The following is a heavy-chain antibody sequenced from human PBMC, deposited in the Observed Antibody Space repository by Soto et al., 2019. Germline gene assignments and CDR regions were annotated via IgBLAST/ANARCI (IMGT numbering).Heavy chain of an antibody. Sequence: DVRLVESGGGLVRPGGSLRLSCAASGFIINSKYMSWVRQAPGKGLEWVTVIYTGGTTYYADSVKGRFTVSRDTSNNMLYLQMKSLRADDTGIYYCARELRLVGFGEFDLWGRGTLVTVSS. J-gene: IGHJ2*01. D-gene: IGHD3-10*01. CDR2: IYTGGTT. V-gene: IGHV3-53*04. CDR3: ARELRLVGFGEFDL. CDR1: GFIINSKY.